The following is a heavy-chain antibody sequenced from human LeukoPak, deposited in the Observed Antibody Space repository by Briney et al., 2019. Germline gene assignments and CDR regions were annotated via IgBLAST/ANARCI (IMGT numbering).Heavy chain of an antibody. CDR1: GFSFNNHA. CDR2: ISSSSGYI. V-gene: IGHV3-21*01. Sequence: PGGSLRLSCAAPGFSFNNHAMHRVRQAPGKGLEWVSSISSSSGYIYYADSVKGRFTISRDNAKNSLYLQMNSLRAEDTAVYYCARDRTYGSGSYSLDYWGQGTLVTVSS. D-gene: IGHD3-10*01. CDR3: ARDRTYGSGSYSLDY. J-gene: IGHJ4*02.